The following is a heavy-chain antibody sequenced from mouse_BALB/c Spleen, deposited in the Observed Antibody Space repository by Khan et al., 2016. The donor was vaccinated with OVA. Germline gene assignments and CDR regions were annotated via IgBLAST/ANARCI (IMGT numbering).Heavy chain of an antibody. V-gene: IGHV1S137*01. J-gene: IGHJ3*01. CDR3: ARVGRFAY. CDR2: ISTYYGDA. Sequence: QVQLQQSGAELVRPGVSVKISCKGSGYTFTDYAMHWVKQSHAKGLEWIGGISTYYGDADYNQKFQGKASMTVDNSSSTAYLELANLTAEDSAIYYCARVGRFAYWGQGTLVTVSA. CDR1: GYTFTDYA.